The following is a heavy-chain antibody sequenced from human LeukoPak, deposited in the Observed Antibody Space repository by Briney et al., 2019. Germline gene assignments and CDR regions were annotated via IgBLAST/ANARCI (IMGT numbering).Heavy chain of an antibody. D-gene: IGHD3-22*01. V-gene: IGHV1-2*02. J-gene: IGHJ3*02. CDR3: ASTRRYYYDSSGPDAFDI. CDR2: INPNSGGT. Sequence: ASVKVSCKASGYTFTGYYMHWVRQAPGQGLEWMGWINPNSGGTNYAQKFQGRVTMTRGTSISTAYMELSRLRSDDTAVYYCASTRRYYYDSSGPDAFDIWGQGTMVTVSS. CDR1: GYTFTGYY.